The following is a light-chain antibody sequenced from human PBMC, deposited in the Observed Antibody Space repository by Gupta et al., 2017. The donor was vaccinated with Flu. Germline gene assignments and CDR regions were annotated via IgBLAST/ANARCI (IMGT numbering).Light chain of an antibody. CDR1: QSISTW. Sequence: SILSASVGDRVTITCRASQSISTWLAWYQLKPGKAPKLLIYKASNWESGVPSRFSGSGYGTEFTLTISSRQQDDSATYYCQQYKSYSPYTFGQGTKMEIK. CDR3: QQYKSYSPYT. V-gene: IGKV1-5*03. J-gene: IGKJ2*01. CDR2: KAS.